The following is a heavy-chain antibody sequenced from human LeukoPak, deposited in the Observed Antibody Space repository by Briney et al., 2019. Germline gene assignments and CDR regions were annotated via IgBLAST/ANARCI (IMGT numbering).Heavy chain of an antibody. CDR3: AKTVPYSSGWRATFDH. CDR1: ADSICNHNYF. V-gene: IGHV4-39*01. J-gene: IGHJ4*02. CDR2: IHYIGST. D-gene: IGHD6-19*01. Sequence: PSETLSLTCTVSADSICNHNYFWGWIRQTPGTGLEWIANIHYIGSTYYNPSLKSRVTISLNNSKNHFSLKVNSVTAADTAVYYCAKTVPYSSGWRATFDHWGQGTLVTVSS.